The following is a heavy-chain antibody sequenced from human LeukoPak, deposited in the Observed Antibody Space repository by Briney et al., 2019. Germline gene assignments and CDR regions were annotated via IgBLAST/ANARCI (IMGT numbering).Heavy chain of an antibody. CDR2: IKNDGSST. CDR1: GSTFSDYW. J-gene: IGHJ6*02. CDR3: ARDGGSGRDYYGMDV. V-gene: IGHV3-74*01. Sequence: GGSLRLSCAASGSTFSDYWMHWVRQAPGKGLVWVSRIKNDGSSTTYADSVKGRFTISRDNAKNTLSLLMSALRVDDTAVYYCARDGGSGRDYYGMDVWGQGTTVTVSS. D-gene: IGHD3-10*01.